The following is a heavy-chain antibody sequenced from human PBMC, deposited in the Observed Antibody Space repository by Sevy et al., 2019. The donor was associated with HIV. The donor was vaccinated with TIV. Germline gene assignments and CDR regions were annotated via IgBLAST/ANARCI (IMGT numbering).Heavy chain of an antibody. J-gene: IGHJ4*02. D-gene: IGHD1-26*01. Sequence: GKSLKISCKGSGYSFTSYWIGWVRQMPGKGLEWMGIIYPGHSDTRYSSSFQGQVTISADKSICTAYLQWSSLMASDTAMYYCARLVVVGATRHGFDYWGQGTLVTVSS. V-gene: IGHV5-51*01. CDR3: ARLVVVGATRHGFDY. CDR1: GYSFTSYW. CDR2: IYPGHSDT.